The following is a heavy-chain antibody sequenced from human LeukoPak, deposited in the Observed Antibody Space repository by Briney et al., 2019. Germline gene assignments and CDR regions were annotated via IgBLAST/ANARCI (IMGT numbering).Heavy chain of an antibody. CDR2: IWYDGSNK. Sequence: GGSLRLSCAASGFTFSSYSMNWVRQAPGKGLEWVAVIWYDGSNKYYADSVKGRFTISRDNSKNTLYLQMNSLRAEDTAVYYCARVQGYGDYMGFGSYWGQGTLVTVSS. D-gene: IGHD4-17*01. J-gene: IGHJ4*02. V-gene: IGHV3-33*08. CDR3: ARVQGYGDYMGFGSY. CDR1: GFTFSSYS.